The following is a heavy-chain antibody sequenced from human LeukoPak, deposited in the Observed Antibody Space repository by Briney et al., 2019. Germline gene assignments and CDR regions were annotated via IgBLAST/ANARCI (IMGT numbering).Heavy chain of an antibody. J-gene: IGHJ3*02. CDR2: IYHSGST. V-gene: IGHV4-30-2*01. CDR1: GDSISSGGHF. CDR3: ARVASAAQSAFDI. Sequence: SQTLSLTCTVSGDSISSGGHFWSWIRQPPGKGLEWIGYIYHSGSTYYNPSLKSRVTISVDRSKNQFSLKLSSVTAADTAVYYCARVASAAQSAFDIWGQGTMVTVSS. D-gene: IGHD6-13*01.